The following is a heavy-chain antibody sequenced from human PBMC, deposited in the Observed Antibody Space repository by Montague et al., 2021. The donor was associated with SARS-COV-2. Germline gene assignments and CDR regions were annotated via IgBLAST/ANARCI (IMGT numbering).Heavy chain of an antibody. J-gene: IGHJ4*02. CDR3: AKSRGIRYDSSGYYYPLDY. CDR2: IYSGGSST. CDR1: GFTFSSYA. V-gene: IGHV3-23*03. D-gene: IGHD3-22*01. Sequence: RLSWSASGFTFSSYAMSWVRQAPGKGLEWVSVIYSGGSSTYYADSVKGRFTISRDNSKNTLYLQMNSLGAEDTAVYYCAKSRGIRYDSSGYYYPLDYWGQGTLVTVSS.